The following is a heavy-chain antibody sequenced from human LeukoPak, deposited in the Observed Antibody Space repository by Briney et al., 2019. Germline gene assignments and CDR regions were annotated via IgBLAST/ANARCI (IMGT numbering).Heavy chain of an antibody. CDR1: GGTFSSYA. D-gene: IGHD3-10*01. CDR2: IIPILGIA. Sequence: ASVKVSCKASGGTFSSYAISWVRQAPGQGLEWMGRIIPILGIANYAQKFQGRVTITADKSTSTAYMELSSLRSEDTAVYYCAREIDYGSGPHYWGQGTLVTVSS. J-gene: IGHJ4*02. CDR3: AREIDYGSGPHY. V-gene: IGHV1-69*04.